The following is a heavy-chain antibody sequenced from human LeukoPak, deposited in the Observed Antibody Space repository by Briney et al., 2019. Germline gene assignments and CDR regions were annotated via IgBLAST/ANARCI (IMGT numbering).Heavy chain of an antibody. Sequence: PSETLSLTCAVYGGSFSGYYWSWIRQPPGKGLEWIGEINHSGSTNYNPSLKSRVTISVDTSKNQFSLKLSSVTAADTVVYYCARGLTAYGMDVWGQGTTVTVSS. J-gene: IGHJ6*02. CDR1: GGSFSGYY. CDR2: INHSGST. CDR3: ARGLTAYGMDV. V-gene: IGHV4-34*01.